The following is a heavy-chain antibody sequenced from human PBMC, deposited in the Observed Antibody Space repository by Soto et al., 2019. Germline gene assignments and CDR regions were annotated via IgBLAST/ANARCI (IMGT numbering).Heavy chain of an antibody. V-gene: IGHV5-51*01. CDR1: GYSFTSYW. CDR2: IYPGDSDT. D-gene: IGHD2-2*02. J-gene: IGHJ6*02. CDR3: ARHSREAIVVVPAAIKTHYYYGMDV. Sequence: GESLKISCKGSGYSFTSYWIGWVRQMPGKGLEWMGIIYPGDSDTRYSPSFQGQVTISADKSISTAYLQWSSLKASDTAMYYCARHSREAIVVVPAAIKTHYYYGMDVWGQGTTVTVSS.